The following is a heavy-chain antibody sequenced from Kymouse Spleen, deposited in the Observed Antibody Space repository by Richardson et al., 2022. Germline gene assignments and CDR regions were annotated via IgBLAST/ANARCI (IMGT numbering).Heavy chain of an antibody. CDR3: ARESRIAAAGNWFDP. J-gene: IGHJ5*02. CDR1: GGSFSGYY. V-gene: IGHV4-34*01. Sequence: QVQLQQWGAGLLKPSETLSLTCAVYGGSFSGYYWSWIRQPPGKGLEWIGEINHSGSTNYNPSLKSRVTISVDTSKNQFSLKLSSVTAADTAVYYCARESRIAAAGNWFDPWGQGTLVTVSS. CDR2: INHSGST. D-gene: IGHD6-13*01.